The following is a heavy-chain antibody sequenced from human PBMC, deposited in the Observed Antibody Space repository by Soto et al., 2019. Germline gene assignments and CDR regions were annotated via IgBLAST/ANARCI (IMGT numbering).Heavy chain of an antibody. CDR3: ARGSDYDSSGYYYSWFDP. V-gene: IGHV1-69*13. Sequence: ASVKVSFKASGYSFTSYGISWVRQAPGQGLEWMGGIIPIFGTANYAQKFQGRVTITADESTSTAYMELSSLRSEDTAVYYCARGSDYDSSGYYYSWFDPWG. J-gene: IGHJ5*02. D-gene: IGHD3-22*01. CDR2: IIPIFGTA. CDR1: GYSFTSYG.